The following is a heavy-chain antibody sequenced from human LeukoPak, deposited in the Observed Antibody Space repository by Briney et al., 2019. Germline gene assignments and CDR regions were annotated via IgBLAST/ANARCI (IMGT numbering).Heavy chain of an antibody. V-gene: IGHV3-48*03. Sequence: PGGSLRLSCAASGFTFSSYEMNWVRQAPGKGLEWVSYISSSGSTIYYADSVKGRFTISTDNAKNSLYLQMNSLRAEDTAVYYCARSRQWLVLADYWGQGTLVTVSA. J-gene: IGHJ4*02. CDR3: ARSRQWLVLADY. CDR1: GFTFSSYE. D-gene: IGHD6-19*01. CDR2: ISSSGSTI.